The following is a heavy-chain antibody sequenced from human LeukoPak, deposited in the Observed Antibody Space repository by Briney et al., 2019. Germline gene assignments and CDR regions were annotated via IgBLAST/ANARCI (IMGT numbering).Heavy chain of an antibody. CDR3: ARAIDDSSGDAFDI. D-gene: IGHD3-22*01. Sequence: SQTLSLTCAISVDSVSINSAAWNSIRQSPSSGLEWLGRTYYRSKWYYDYAVSVKSRIPINPDTSKSQFSLQLNSVTPEDTAVYYCARAIDDSSGDAFDIWGQGTMVTVSS. CDR1: VDSVSINSAA. V-gene: IGHV6-1*01. CDR2: TYYRSKWYY. J-gene: IGHJ3*02.